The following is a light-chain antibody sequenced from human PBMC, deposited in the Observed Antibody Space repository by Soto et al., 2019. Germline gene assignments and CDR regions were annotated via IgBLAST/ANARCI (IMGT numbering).Light chain of an antibody. J-gene: IGKJ3*01. CDR2: WAS. CDR3: QQYHSPPFT. V-gene: IGKV4-1*01. Sequence: DIVMTQSPASLAASLGERLTLKCKSRQSVLYNSNSQNYFAWYQQRPGQPPKLLIYWASTRESGVPDRFSGSGAATNVNLTISSLQTEDVAVYYCQQYHSPPFTFGPGTRVDV. CDR1: QSVLYNSNSQNY.